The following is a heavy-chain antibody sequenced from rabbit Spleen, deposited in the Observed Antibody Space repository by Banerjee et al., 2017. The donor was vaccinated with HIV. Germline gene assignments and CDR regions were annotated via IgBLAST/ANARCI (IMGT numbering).Heavy chain of an antibody. CDR1: GIDFSSWYY. V-gene: IGHV1S43*01. D-gene: IGHD5-1*01. CDR3: ARDLVGVIGWNLYL. J-gene: IGHJ4*01. CDR2: IYVNSGST. Sequence: QQQLEESGGGLVKPGGTLTLTCKVSGIDFSSWYYMCWVRQAPGKGLELVGCIYVNSGSTWYASWVNGRFTISRSTSLNTVDLKMTSLTAADRATYFCARDLVGVIGWNLYLWGPGTLVTVS.